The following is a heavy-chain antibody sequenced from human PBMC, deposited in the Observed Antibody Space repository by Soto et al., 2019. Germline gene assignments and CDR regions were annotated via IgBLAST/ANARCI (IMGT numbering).Heavy chain of an antibody. V-gene: IGHV3-15*07. D-gene: IGHD3-10*01. CDR3: TTDQKAGFAAGSYGC. J-gene: IGHJ4*02. CDR2: IKSKTDGETT. CDR1: GFTFSNAW. Sequence: EVQLVESGGGLVKPGGSLRLSCAASGFTFSNAWMNWVRQAPGKGLEWVGRIKSKTDGETTDYAAPGKGRFTISRYDSKNTPDRIMNSLNTEDTAVYCCTTDQKAGFAAGSYGCWGPGTLVTVCS.